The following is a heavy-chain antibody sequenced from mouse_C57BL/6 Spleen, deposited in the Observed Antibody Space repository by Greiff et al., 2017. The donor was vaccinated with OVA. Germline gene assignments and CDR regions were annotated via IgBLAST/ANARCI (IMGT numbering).Heavy chain of an antibody. CDR1: GYTFTDYN. Sequence: EVQRVESGPELVKPGASVKMSCKASGYTFTDYNMHWVKQSHGKSLEWIGYINPNNGGTSYNQKFKGKATLTVNKSSSTAYMELRSLTSEDSAVYYCARNRGSGYAMDYWGQGTSVTVSS. CDR3: ARNRGSGYAMDY. J-gene: IGHJ4*01. CDR2: INPNNGGT. V-gene: IGHV1-22*01. D-gene: IGHD2-14*01.